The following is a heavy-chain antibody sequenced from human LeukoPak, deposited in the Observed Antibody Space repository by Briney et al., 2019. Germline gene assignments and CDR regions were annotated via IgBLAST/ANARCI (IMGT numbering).Heavy chain of an antibody. V-gene: IGHV3-30-3*01. D-gene: IGHD4-17*01. Sequence: PGRSLRLSCAASGFTYSSYAMHWVRQAPGQGREWLAVISYDGSNKYYADSVKGRFTISRDTSKNTLYLQMNSLRAEDTAVYYCARDGSGDYVGDYWGQGTLVTVSS. CDR1: GFTYSSYA. CDR3: ARDGSGDYVGDY. CDR2: ISYDGSNK. J-gene: IGHJ4*02.